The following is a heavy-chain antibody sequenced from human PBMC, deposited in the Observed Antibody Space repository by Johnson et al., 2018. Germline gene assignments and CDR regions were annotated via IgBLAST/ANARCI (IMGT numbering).Heavy chain of an antibody. CDR1: GFTFSSYW. V-gene: IGHV3-7*01. J-gene: IGHJ1*01. CDR2: ITQDGSEK. D-gene: IGHD2-2*01. CDR3: ARLRYCSSTSCYPRGGDFQH. Sequence: VQLVQSGGGLVQPGGSLRLSCAASGFTFSSYWMSWVRQAPGKGLEWVANITQDGSEKYYADSVKGGFTISRDNANNALYLQMNSLRAEDTAVYYCARLRYCSSTSCYPRGGDFQHCGQGTLVTVSS.